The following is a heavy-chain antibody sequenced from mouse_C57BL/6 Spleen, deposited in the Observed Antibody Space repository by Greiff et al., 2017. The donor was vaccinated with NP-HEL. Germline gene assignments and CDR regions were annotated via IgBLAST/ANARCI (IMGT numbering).Heavy chain of an antibody. V-gene: IGHV2-2*01. D-gene: IGHD1-1*01. CDR3: ARQDGSSYGYFDV. Sequence: VQVVESGPGLVQPSQSLSITCTVSGFSLTSYGVHWVRQSPGKGLEWLGVIWSGGSTDYNAAFISRLSISKDNSKSHVFFKMNSLQADDTAIYYCARQDGSSYGYFDVWGTGTTVTVSS. J-gene: IGHJ1*03. CDR2: IWSGGST. CDR1: GFSLTSYG.